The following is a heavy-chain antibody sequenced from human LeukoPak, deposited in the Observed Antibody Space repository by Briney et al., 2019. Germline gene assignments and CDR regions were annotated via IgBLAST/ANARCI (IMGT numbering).Heavy chain of an antibody. V-gene: IGHV1-8*01. CDR3: ARDYYDSSGYYYYYYYGMDV. J-gene: IGHJ6*02. CDR1: GYTFTSYD. D-gene: IGHD3-22*01. Sequence: ASVKVSCKASGYTFTSYDINWVRQATGQGLEWMGWMNPNSGNTGYAQKFQGRVTMTRNTSISTAYMELSSLRSEDTAVYYCARDYYDSSGYYYYYYYGMDVWGQETTVTVSS. CDR2: MNPNSGNT.